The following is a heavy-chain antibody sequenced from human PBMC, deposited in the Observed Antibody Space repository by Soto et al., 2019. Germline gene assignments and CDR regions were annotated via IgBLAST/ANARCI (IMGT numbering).Heavy chain of an antibody. CDR3: ARRAPSYRGSYRFDP. CDR2: IYYSGST. D-gene: IGHD3-16*02. J-gene: IGHJ5*02. Sequence: NPSETLPLTCTFSGGSISIYYWSCIRHPPGKGLEWIGYIYYSGSTNYNPSLKSRVTISVDTSKNQFSLKLSSVTAADTAVYYCARRAPSYRGSYRFDPWGQGTLVTVSS. V-gene: IGHV4-59*01. CDR1: GGSISIYY.